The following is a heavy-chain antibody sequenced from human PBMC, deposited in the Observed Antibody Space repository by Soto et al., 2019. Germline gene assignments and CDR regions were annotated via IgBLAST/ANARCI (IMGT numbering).Heavy chain of an antibody. D-gene: IGHD3-9*01. Sequence: GASVKVSCKASGGTFSSYTISWVRQAPGQGLEWMGRIIPILGIANYAQKFQGRVTITADKSTSTAYMELSSLRSEDTAVYYCARDEISDDILTAPTHWGQGTLVTVSS. CDR3: ARDEISDDILTAPTH. CDR2: IIPILGIA. J-gene: IGHJ4*02. V-gene: IGHV1-69*04. CDR1: GGTFSSYT.